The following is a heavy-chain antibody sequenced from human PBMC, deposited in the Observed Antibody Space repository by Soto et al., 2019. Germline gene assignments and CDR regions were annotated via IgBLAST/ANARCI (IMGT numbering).Heavy chain of an antibody. CDR3: ASAYDILTGYYKVSNWFDP. J-gene: IGHJ5*02. CDR2: IYYSGIT. D-gene: IGHD3-9*01. CDR1: GGSISSSSYN. V-gene: IGHV4-39*01. Sequence: SETLSLTCTVSGGSISSSSYNWGWIRPPPGKWLDCIGSIYYSGITYYNPSLKSRVTIAVDTSKNQFSLKLSSVTAADTAVYYCASAYDILTGYYKVSNWFDPWGQGTLVS.